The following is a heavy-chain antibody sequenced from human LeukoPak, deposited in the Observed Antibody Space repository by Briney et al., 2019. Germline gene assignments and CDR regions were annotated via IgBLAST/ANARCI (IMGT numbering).Heavy chain of an antibody. V-gene: IGHV1-8*01. CDR2: MNPNSGNT. CDR1: GYTFTSYD. D-gene: IGHD5-18*01. Sequence: GASVKVFCKASGYTFTSYDINWVRQATGQGLEWMGWMNPNSGNTGYAQKFQGRVTMTRNTSISTAYMELSSLRSEDTAVYYCARGGYSYYYYYYGMDVWGQGTTVTVSS. J-gene: IGHJ6*02. CDR3: ARGGYSYYYYYYGMDV.